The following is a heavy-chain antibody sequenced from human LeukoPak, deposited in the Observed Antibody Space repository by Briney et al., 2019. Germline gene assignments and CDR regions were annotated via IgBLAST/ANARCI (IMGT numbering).Heavy chain of an antibody. CDR1: GFTFRGYP. CDR2: IYSGGST. J-gene: IGHJ4*02. V-gene: IGHV3-53*01. Sequence: GGSLRLSCVASGFTFRGYPMTWVRQVPGKGLEWVSVIYSGGSTYYADSVKGRFTISRDNSKNTLYLQMNSLRAEDTAVYYCARARRNSGYAVYDYWGQGTLVTVSS. D-gene: IGHD5-12*01. CDR3: ARARRNSGYAVYDY.